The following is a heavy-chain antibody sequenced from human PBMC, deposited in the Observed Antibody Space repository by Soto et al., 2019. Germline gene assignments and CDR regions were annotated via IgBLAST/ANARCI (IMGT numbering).Heavy chain of an antibody. V-gene: IGHV3-13*01. Sequence: EVQLVESGGGLVQAGGSLRLSCAASGFTFSGYGMHWVRQAAGESLEWVSVIGTSGHAFYADSVKGRFTITREDAKNSVYLQMNSLRDGDTAVYYCARGGGFGKQYSDAFDIWGQGTMVTVSS. CDR3: ARGGGFGKQYSDAFDI. CDR1: GFTFSGYG. J-gene: IGHJ3*02. CDR2: IGTSGHA. D-gene: IGHD3-10*01.